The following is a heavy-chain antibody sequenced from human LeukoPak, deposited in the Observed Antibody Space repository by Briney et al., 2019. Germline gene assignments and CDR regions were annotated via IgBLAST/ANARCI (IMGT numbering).Heavy chain of an antibody. CDR1: GFTFSSYW. Sequence: GGSLRLSCAASGFTFSSYWMSWVRQAPGKGLEWVANIKQDGSEKYYVDSVKGRFTISRDNAKNSLYLQMNSLRAEDTAVYYCAKGHSSSWYATFDYWGQGTLVTVSS. D-gene: IGHD6-13*01. J-gene: IGHJ4*02. V-gene: IGHV3-7*01. CDR2: IKQDGSEK. CDR3: AKGHSSSWYATFDY.